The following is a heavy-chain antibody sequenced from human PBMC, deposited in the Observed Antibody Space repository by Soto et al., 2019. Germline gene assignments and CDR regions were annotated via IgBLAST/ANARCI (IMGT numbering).Heavy chain of an antibody. CDR2: VYPRNGAT. D-gene: IGHD2-21*01. Sequence: ASVKVSCKTSGYTFTDYHIHWVRQAPGQVPEWMGWVYPRNGATIYAQRFQGRVTLTRDTSIDTVYMELRWLRSDDTAIYYCARDVAPSGDHRFDVLGQVTMVTVSS. CDR3: ARDVAPSGDHRFDV. J-gene: IGHJ3*01. CDR1: GYTFTDYH. V-gene: IGHV1-2*02.